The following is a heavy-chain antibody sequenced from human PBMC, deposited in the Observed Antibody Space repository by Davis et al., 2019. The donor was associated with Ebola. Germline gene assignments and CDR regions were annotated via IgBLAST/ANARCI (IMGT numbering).Heavy chain of an antibody. CDR2: INAGNGNT. CDR1: GYTFTSYA. V-gene: IGHV1-3*01. D-gene: IGHD3-9*01. Sequence: ASVKVSCKASGYTFTSYAMHWVRQAPGQRLEWMGWINAGNGNTKYSQKFQGRVTITRDTSASTAYMELSSLRSEDTAVYYCARDGQRNQYYDVLTGYHYYSMDVWGQGTTVTVSS. CDR3: ARDGQRNQYYDVLTGYHYYSMDV. J-gene: IGHJ6*02.